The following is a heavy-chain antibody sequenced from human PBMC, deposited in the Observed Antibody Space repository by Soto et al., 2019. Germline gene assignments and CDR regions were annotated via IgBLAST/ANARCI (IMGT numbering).Heavy chain of an antibody. CDR2: ISGSGGST. J-gene: IGHJ4*02. V-gene: IGHV3-23*01. CDR1: GFTFSSYA. Sequence: GGSLRLSCAASGFTFSSYAMSWVRQAPGKGLEWVSAISGSGGSTYYADSVKGRFTISRDNSKNTLYLQMNSLRAEDTAVYYCAKALYGDYVVTAIDYWGQGTLVTVSS. D-gene: IGHD2-21*02. CDR3: AKALYGDYVVTAIDY.